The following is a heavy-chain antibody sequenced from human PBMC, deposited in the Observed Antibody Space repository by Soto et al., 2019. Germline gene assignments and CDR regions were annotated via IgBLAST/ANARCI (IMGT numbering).Heavy chain of an antibody. V-gene: IGHV3-30*18. CDR2: ISYDGSNK. CDR3: AKGPAAAGTEYFQH. Sequence: QVQLVESGGGVVQPGRSLRLSCAASGFTFSSYGMHWVRQAPGKGLEWVAVISYDGSNKYYADSVKGRFTISRDNSKNTLDLQMNSLRAEDTAVYYCAKGPAAAGTEYFQHWGQGTLVTVSS. J-gene: IGHJ1*01. D-gene: IGHD6-13*01. CDR1: GFTFSSYG.